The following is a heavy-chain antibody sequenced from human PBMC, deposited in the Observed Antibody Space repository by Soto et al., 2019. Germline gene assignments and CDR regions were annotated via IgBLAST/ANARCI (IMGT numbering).Heavy chain of an antibody. Sequence: QVQLQESGPGLVKPSQTLSLTCTVSGGSISSGGYYWSWIRQHPGKGLEWIGYIYYSGSTYYNPSLKSRVTIAVDTSKNQFSLKLSSVTAADTAVYYCARAPQCSGGSCYAFDIWGQGTMVTVSS. D-gene: IGHD2-15*01. J-gene: IGHJ3*02. CDR1: GGSISSGGYY. CDR3: ARAPQCSGGSCYAFDI. CDR2: IYYSGST. V-gene: IGHV4-31*03.